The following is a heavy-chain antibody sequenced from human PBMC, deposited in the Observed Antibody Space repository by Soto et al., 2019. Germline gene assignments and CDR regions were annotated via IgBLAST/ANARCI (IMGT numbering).Heavy chain of an antibody. CDR2: IYYSGST. J-gene: IGHJ3*02. V-gene: IGHV4-59*08. CDR3: ARHKILDYDILTGYLGGAFDI. CDR1: GGSISSYY. D-gene: IGHD3-9*01. Sequence: TSETLSLTCTVSGGSISSYYWSLIRQPPGKGLEWIGYIYYSGSTNYNPSLKSRVTISVDTSKNQFSLKLSSVTAADTAVYYCARHKILDYDILTGYLGGAFDIWGQGTMVTVSS.